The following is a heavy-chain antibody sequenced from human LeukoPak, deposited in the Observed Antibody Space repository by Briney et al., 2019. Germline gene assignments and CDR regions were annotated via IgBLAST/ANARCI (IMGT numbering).Heavy chain of an antibody. CDR2: ISSSGSTI. CDR3: ARGYSSSSKTYYFDC. CDR1: GFTFSDYY. V-gene: IGHV3-11*04. Sequence: GGSLRLSXAASGFTFSDYYMSWIRQAPGKGLEWVSYISSSGSTIYYADSVKGRFTISRDNAKNSLYLQMNSLRAEDTAVYYCARGYSSSSKTYYFDCWGQGTLVTVSS. J-gene: IGHJ4*02. D-gene: IGHD6-6*01.